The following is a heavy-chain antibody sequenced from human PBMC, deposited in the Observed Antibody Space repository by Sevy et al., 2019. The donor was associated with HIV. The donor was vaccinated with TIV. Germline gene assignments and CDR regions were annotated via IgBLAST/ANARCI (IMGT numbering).Heavy chain of an antibody. CDR2: IYYNGHI. CDR1: GGSITSLY. J-gene: IGHJ4*02. D-gene: IGHD1-26*01. V-gene: IGHV4-59*11. CDR3: AGGNAWGRGYS. Sequence: SETLSLTCTVSGGSITSLYWNWIRQPPGKGREWIANIYYNGHINYNPSLKSRVTLSLDTSKNQFSLRLSAVTAADTAMYYCAGGNAWGRGYSWGQGTLVTVSS.